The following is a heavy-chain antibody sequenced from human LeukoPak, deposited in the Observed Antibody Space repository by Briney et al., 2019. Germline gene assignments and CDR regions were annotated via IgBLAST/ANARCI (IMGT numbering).Heavy chain of an antibody. CDR2: IGNTET. D-gene: IGHD7-27*01. CDR3: ARDGQAFNRNWDYLEY. J-gene: IGHJ4*02. V-gene: IGHV3-23*01. CDR1: GYIFDTFA. Sequence: GESLRLSCLASGYIFDTFAMNWVRQAPGKGLEWGAGIGNTETYYADSVKGRFTISRDNSKNTIYLHMRNLRAEDTALYYCARDGQAFNRNWDYLEYWGQGTPVTVSS.